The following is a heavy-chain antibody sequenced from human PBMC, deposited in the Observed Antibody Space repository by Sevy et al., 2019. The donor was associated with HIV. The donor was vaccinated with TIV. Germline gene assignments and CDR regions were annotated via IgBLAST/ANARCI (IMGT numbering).Heavy chain of an antibody. CDR1: GFTFSDYY. CDR2: ISSSGSTI. J-gene: IGHJ3*02. D-gene: IGHD3-22*01. V-gene: IGHV3-11*01. CDR3: ARGSRPMKVPGAFDI. Sequence: GGSLRLSCAASGFTFSDYYMSWIRQAPGKGLEWVSYISSSGSTIYYEDSVKGRFTISRDNAKNSLYLQMNSRRAEDTAVYYCARGSRPMKVPGAFDIWGQGTMVTVSS.